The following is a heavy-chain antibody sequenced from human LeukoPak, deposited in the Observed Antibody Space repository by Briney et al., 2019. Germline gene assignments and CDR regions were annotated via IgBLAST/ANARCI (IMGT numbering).Heavy chain of an antibody. J-gene: IGHJ4*02. D-gene: IGHD3-10*01. V-gene: IGHV4-39*02. CDR2: IYYSGST. CDR3: ARDLNGSGIDY. CDR1: GGSISSSSYY. Sequence: PSETLSLTCTVSGGSISSSSYYWGWIRQPPGKGLEWIGSIYYSGSTYYNPSLKSRVTISVDTSKNQFSLKLSSVTAADTAVYYCARDLNGSGIDYWGQGTLVTVSS.